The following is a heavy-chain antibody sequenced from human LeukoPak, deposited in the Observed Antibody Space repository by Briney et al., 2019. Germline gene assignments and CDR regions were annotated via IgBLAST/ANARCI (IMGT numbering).Heavy chain of an antibody. CDR1: GGTFSSYA. CDR2: IIPIFGTA. CDR3: AQGRTTVTHFDY. V-gene: IGHV1-69*13. D-gene: IGHD4-17*01. J-gene: IGHJ4*02. Sequence: ASVKVSCKASGGTFSSYAISWVRQAPGQGLEWMGGIIPIFGTANYAQKFQGRVTITADESTSTAYMELSSLRSEDTAVYYCAQGRTTVTHFDYWGQGTLVTVSS.